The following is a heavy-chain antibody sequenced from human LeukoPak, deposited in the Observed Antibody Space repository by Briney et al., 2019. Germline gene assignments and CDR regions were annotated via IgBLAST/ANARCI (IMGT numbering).Heavy chain of an antibody. V-gene: IGHV3-7*01. CDR2: IKPDGSEK. CDR1: GFTFSDYW. Sequence: GGSLRLSCVASGFTFSDYWMSWVRQAPGKGLEWVANIKPDGSEKSYVDSVKGRFTISRDNAKNSLYLQMSSLRAEDTAVYYCLGNWFDPWGQGTLVTVSS. CDR3: LGNWFDP. J-gene: IGHJ5*02.